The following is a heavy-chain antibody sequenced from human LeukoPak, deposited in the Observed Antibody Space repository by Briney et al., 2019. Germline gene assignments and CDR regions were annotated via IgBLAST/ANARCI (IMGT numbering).Heavy chain of an antibody. V-gene: IGHV1-2*02. CDR1: GYTFTGYY. Sequence: GASVKVSCKASGYTFTGYYTHWVRQAPGQGLEWMGWINPNSGGTNYAQKFQGRVTMTRDTSIGTAYMELSRLRSDDTAVYYCARLWFGELLHYYFDYWGQGTLVTVSS. CDR2: INPNSGGT. J-gene: IGHJ4*02. D-gene: IGHD3-10*01. CDR3: ARLWFGELLHYYFDY.